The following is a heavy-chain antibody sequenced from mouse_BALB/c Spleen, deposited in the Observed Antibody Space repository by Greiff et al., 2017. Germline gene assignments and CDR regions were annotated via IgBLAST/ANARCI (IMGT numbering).Heavy chain of an antibody. J-gene: IGHJ3*01. CDR1: GFTFSSFG. CDR2: ISSGSSTI. D-gene: IGHD2-4*01. Sequence: VQLVESGGGLVQPGGSRKLSCAASGFTFSSFGMHWVRQAPEKGLEWVAYISSGSSTIYYADTVKGRFTISRDNPKNTLFLQMTSLRSEDTAMYYCARSTMITTWFAYWGQGTLVTVSA. V-gene: IGHV5-17*02. CDR3: ARSTMITTWFAY.